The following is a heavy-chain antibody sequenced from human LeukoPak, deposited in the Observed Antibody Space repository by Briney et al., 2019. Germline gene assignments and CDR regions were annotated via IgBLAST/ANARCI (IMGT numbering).Heavy chain of an antibody. CDR3: TRAQGRDYYYYYYMDV. CDR1: GFTFGDYA. CDR2: IRSKAYGGTT. V-gene: IGHV3-49*03. J-gene: IGHJ6*03. Sequence: GGSLRLSCTASGFTFGDYAMSWFRQAPGKGLEWVGFIRSKAYGGTTEYAASVKGRFTISRDDSKSIAYLQMNSLKTEDTAVYYCTRAQGRDYYYYYYMDVWGRGTTVTVSS.